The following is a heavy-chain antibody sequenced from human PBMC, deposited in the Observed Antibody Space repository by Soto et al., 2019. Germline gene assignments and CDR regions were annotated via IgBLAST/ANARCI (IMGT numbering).Heavy chain of an antibody. V-gene: IGHV4-34*01. D-gene: IGHD3-3*01. J-gene: IGHJ6*01. CDR2: INHSGST. CDR3: ARGLNDFWSGYLAHYYYGMDV. Sequence: SGTLSLTFAVSGGSFSAHYCSLIRQPPGKGLEWLGEINHSGSTNYNPSLKSRVTISVDTSKNQFSLKLSSVTAADTAVYYCARGLNDFWSGYLAHYYYGMDVWGQGTPVTVSS. CDR1: GGSFSAHY.